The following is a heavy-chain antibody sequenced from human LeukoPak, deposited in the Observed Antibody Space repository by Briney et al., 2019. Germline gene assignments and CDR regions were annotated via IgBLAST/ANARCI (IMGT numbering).Heavy chain of an antibody. D-gene: IGHD3-3*01. CDR2: IKSKVYGETI. V-gene: IGHV3-49*03. Sequence: PGGSLRLSCAASGFTFGDYAMGWFRQAPGKGLEWLSFIKSKVYGETIEYVASVKGRFTISRDDSKSIAYLHMNSLETEDTAIYFCSRASFGVVVNMYYFDYWGLGTLVTVSS. J-gene: IGHJ4*02. CDR1: GFTFGDYA. CDR3: SRASFGVVVNMYYFDY.